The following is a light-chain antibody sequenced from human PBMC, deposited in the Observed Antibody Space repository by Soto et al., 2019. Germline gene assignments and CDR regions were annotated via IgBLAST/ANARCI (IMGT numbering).Light chain of an antibody. CDR2: GAS. V-gene: IGKV3-20*01. CDR3: HQYGSSPRT. J-gene: IGKJ1*01. Sequence: EIVLTQSPGTRSCSPVEIGRLCCMASQSVSSSYLAWYQQKPGQAPRLLIYGASTRTTGIPDRFSGSGSGTDFTLTISRLEPEDFAVYYCHQYGSSPRTFGQGTKVDI. CDR1: QSVSSSY.